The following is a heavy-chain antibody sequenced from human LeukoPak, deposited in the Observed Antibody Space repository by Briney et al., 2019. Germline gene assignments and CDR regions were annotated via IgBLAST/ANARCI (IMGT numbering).Heavy chain of an antibody. J-gene: IGHJ4*02. D-gene: IGHD5-24*01. Sequence: GASVTVSCKSSGYTFTFYNMHWVRQAPGQGLEWMGWINPNSGGTNYAQKFQGRVTMTRDTSISTAYMELSRLRSDDTAVYFCATNTRDGDNFYFDYWGQGTLVTVSS. CDR3: ATNTRDGDNFYFDY. CDR1: GYTFTFYN. CDR2: INPNSGGT. V-gene: IGHV1-2*02.